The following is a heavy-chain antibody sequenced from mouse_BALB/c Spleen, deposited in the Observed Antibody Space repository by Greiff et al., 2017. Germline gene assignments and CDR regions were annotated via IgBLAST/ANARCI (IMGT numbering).Heavy chain of an antibody. V-gene: IGHV1-4*02. CDR2: INPSSGYT. J-gene: IGHJ4*01. Sequence: QVQLKQSAAELARPGASVKMSCKASGYTFTSYTMHWVKQRPGQGLEWIGYINPSSGYTEYNQKFKDKTTLTADKSSSTAYMQLSSLTSEDSAVYYCARSDGTYYYAMDYWGQGTSVTVSS. D-gene: IGHD1-1*01. CDR3: ARSDGTYYYAMDY. CDR1: GYTFTSYT.